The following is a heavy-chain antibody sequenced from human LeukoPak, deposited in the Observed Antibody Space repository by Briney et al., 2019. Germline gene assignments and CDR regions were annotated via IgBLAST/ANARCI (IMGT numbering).Heavy chain of an antibody. J-gene: IGHJ4*02. CDR3: AKDRRIAAAGTNYFDY. CDR2: ISGSGDST. D-gene: IGHD6-13*01. V-gene: IGHV3-23*01. CDR1: GFTFSSYA. Sequence: PGGSLRLSCAASGFTFSSYAVSWVRQAPGKGLEWVLTISGSGDSTHYADSVKGRFTISRDNSENTLYLQMNSLRAEDTALYYCAKDRRIAAAGTNYFDYWGQGTLVTVSS.